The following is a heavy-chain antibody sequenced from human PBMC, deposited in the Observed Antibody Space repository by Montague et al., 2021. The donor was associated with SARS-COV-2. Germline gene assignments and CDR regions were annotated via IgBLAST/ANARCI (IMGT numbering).Heavy chain of an antibody. V-gene: IGHV4-39*01. CDR3: ARCLTGLEPPFDP. D-gene: IGHD1-1*01. CDR2: LYYSGST. CDR1: GDSIRRATYY. J-gene: IGHJ5*02. Sequence: SETLSLTCAVYGDSIRRATYYWVWIRQAPGRGLEWIGNLYYSGSTMYNPSLKSRVTMSVDTSKNQFSLHLNLVTAADTAVYYCARCLTGLEPPFDPWGQGTLIIVSS.